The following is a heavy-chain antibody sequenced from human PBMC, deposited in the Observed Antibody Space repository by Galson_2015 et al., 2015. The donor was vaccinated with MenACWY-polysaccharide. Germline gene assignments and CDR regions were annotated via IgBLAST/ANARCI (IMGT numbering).Heavy chain of an antibody. CDR2: FHAAGDS. V-gene: IGHV3-13*01. Sequence: SLRLSCAASGFTFPTYDMHWVRHATGKGLEWVSAFHAAGDSHYADSVKGRFTISRENAKNSMYLQMSSLRAGDTAVYYCARGSCSATSCDGRLNGLDTWGQGTVVTVSS. D-gene: IGHD2-2*01. J-gene: IGHJ3*02. CDR1: GFTFPTYD. CDR3: ARGSCSATSCDGRLNGLDT.